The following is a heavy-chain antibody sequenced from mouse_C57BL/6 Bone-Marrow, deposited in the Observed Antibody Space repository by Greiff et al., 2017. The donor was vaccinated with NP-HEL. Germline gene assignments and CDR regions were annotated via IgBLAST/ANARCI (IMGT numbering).Heavy chain of an antibody. J-gene: IGHJ1*03. V-gene: IGHV5-17*01. CDR3: ARNRDGSSDGHWYFEV. CDR2: ISSGSSTI. Sequence: EVMLVESGGGLVKPGGSLKLSCAASGFTFSDYGMHWVRQAPEKGLEWVAYISSGSSTIYYADTVKGRFTISRDNAKNTLFLQMTSLRSEDTAMYYCARNRDGSSDGHWYFEVWGTGTTVTVSS. CDR1: GFTFSDYG. D-gene: IGHD1-1*01.